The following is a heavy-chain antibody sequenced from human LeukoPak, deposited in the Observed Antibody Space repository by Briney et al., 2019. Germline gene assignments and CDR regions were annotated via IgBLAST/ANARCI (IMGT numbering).Heavy chain of an antibody. J-gene: IGHJ4*02. D-gene: IGHD3-22*01. CDR1: GYTLTELS. CDR3: ATPRGDDSSGYYFVFDY. V-gene: IGHV1-24*01. CDR2: FDPEDGET. Sequence: ASVKVSCKVSGYTLTELSMHWVRQAPGKGLEWMGGFDPEDGETIYAQKFQDRVTMTEDTSADTAYMELSSLRSEDTAVYYCATPRGDDSSGYYFVFDYWGQGTLVTVSS.